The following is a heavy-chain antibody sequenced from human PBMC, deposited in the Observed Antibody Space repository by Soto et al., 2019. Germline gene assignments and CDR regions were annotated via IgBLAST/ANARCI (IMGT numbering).Heavy chain of an antibody. J-gene: IGHJ6*02. D-gene: IGHD6-13*01. Sequence: PGESLKISCKGSGYRFTNYWIAWVRQRPGKGLEWMGIIYRSDSDIRYSLSFQGQVTISADKSISTAYLQWSSLKASDTAMYYCARLLGSSYSFFNGMDVWGQGTTVTVSS. CDR1: GYRFTNYW. V-gene: IGHV5-51*01. CDR2: IYRSDSDI. CDR3: ARLLGSSYSFFNGMDV.